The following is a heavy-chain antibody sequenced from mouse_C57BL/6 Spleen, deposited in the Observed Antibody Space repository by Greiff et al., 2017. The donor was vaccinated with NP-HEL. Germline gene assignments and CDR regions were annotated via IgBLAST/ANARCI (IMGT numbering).Heavy chain of an antibody. CDR1: GYAFSSSW. J-gene: IGHJ2*01. CDR3: AEAPKGY. CDR2: IYPGDGDT. V-gene: IGHV1-82*01. Sequence: VQLQQSGPELVKPGASVKISCKASGYAFSSSWMNWVKQRPGKGLEWIGRIYPGDGDTNYNGKFKGKATLTADKSSSTAYMQLSSLTSEDSAVYFCAEAPKGYWGQGTTLTVSS.